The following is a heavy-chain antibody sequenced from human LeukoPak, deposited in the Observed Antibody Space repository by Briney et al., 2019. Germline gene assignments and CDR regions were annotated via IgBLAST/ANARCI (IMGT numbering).Heavy chain of an antibody. CDR3: ARQGGDYDLSYFQH. CDR2: IYYSGST. V-gene: IGHV4-59*01. D-gene: IGHD4-17*01. Sequence: SETPSLTCSVSGGSISSYYWSWIRQPPGKGLEWIGYIYYSGSTNYDPSLKSRVTISVDTSKNQFSLKLSSVTAADTAVYYCARQGGDYDLSYFQHWGQGTLVTVSS. J-gene: IGHJ1*01. CDR1: GGSISSYY.